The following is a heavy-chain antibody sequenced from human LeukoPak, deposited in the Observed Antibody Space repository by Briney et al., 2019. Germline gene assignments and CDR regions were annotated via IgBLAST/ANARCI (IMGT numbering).Heavy chain of an antibody. CDR3: AKDPRAQYCSSTSCSHYDY. Sequence: GGSLRLFCAASGFTFSSYAMSWGRQAPGKGLEWVSAISGSGGSTYYADSVKGRFTIARDNSKNTLYLQMNSLRAEDTAVYYCAKDPRAQYCSSTSCSHYDYWGQGTLVTVSS. CDR2: ISGSGGST. J-gene: IGHJ4*02. CDR1: GFTFSSYA. D-gene: IGHD2-2*01. V-gene: IGHV3-23*01.